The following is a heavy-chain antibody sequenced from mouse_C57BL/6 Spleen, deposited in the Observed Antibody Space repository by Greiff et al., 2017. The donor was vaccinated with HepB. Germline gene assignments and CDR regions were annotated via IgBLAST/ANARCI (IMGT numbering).Heavy chain of an antibody. CDR1: GYTFTSYW. CDR3: ARRDSSGTGWFAY. CDR2: IYPGSGST. V-gene: IGHV1-55*01. Sequence: QVQLQQPGAELVKPGASVKMSCKASGYTFTSYWITWVKQRPGQGLEWIGDIYPGSGSTNYNEKFKSKATLTVDTSSSTAYMQLSSRTSEDSAVYYCARRDSSGTGWFAYWGQGTLVTVSA. D-gene: IGHD3-2*02. J-gene: IGHJ3*01.